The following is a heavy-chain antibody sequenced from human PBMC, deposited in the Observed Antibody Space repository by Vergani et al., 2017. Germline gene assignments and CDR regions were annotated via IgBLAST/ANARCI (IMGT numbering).Heavy chain of an antibody. CDR3: VRGCASNRCPTRGTFEI. CDR2: VQSSGST. D-gene: IGHD2/OR15-2a*01. Sequence: QVQLQESGPGPVKPSQTLSLTCSVSGDSLTSDFFYWTWIRQPAGSRLEWIGRVQSSGSTHYNPSLEVRVSVSMDTAKNEFSLDLQSVTAADTAVYFCVRGCASNRCPTRGTFEIWGRGTLVTVSS. CDR1: GDSLTSDFFY. V-gene: IGHV4-61*02. J-gene: IGHJ3*02.